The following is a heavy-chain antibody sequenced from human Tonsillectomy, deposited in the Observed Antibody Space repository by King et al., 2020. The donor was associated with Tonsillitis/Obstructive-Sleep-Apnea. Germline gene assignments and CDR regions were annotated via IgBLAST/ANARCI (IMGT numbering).Heavy chain of an antibody. CDR2: IKQDGSEK. CDR3: ARDGPNYYGLGIHYYGMDV. V-gene: IGHV3-7*03. Sequence: VQLVESGGDLVQPGGSLRLSCAAFGFSFSSYWMTWVRQAPGKGLEWVANIKQDGSEKFYVDSVKGRFTISRDNAKNSLYLQMNSLRAEDTAVYYCARDGPNYYGLGIHYYGMDVWGQGTTVTVSS. J-gene: IGHJ6*02. CDR1: GFSFSSYW. D-gene: IGHD3-10*01.